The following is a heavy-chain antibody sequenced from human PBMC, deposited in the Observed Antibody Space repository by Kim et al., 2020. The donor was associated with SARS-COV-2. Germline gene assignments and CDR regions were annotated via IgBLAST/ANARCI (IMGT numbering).Heavy chain of an antibody. CDR1: GYTFTDYY. CDR3: ARRESTGWSIDY. J-gene: IGHJ4*02. CDR2: INPNSGGT. V-gene: IGHV1-2*06. Sequence: ASVKVSCKASGYTFTDYYMHWVRQAPGQGLERVGRINPNSGGTTYAQKFQGRVTMTRDPSINTAYMELSSLRSDDTAVYYCARRESTGWSIDYWGQGTLV. D-gene: IGHD6-19*01.